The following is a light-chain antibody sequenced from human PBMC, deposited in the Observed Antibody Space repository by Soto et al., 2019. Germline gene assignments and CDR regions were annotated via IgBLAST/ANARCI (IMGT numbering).Light chain of an antibody. Sequence: QSVLTQPPSVSGAPGQRVTISCTGSGSNIGAGFDVHWYQHLPGTAPKLLIYANNNRPSGVPDRFSGSKSGTSASLAITGLQAEDETDYYCQAYDSSLSVWVFGGGTKLTVL. V-gene: IGLV1-40*01. CDR1: GSNIGAGFD. CDR3: QAYDSSLSVWV. CDR2: ANN. J-gene: IGLJ3*02.